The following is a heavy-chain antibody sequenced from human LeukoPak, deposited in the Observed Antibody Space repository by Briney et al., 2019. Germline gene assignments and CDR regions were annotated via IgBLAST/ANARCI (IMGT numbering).Heavy chain of an antibody. CDR1: GFTFTSSA. J-gene: IGHJ4*02. Sequence: SVKVSCKASGFTFTSSAMQWGRRPRGNPLEGKGWIVVGSGNTNYAQKFQERVTITRDMSTSTAYMELSSLRSEDTAVYYCAATSITIFRVVISLFDYWGQGTLVTVSS. D-gene: IGHD3-3*01. CDR2: IVVGSGNT. CDR3: AATSITIFRVVISLFDY. V-gene: IGHV1-58*02.